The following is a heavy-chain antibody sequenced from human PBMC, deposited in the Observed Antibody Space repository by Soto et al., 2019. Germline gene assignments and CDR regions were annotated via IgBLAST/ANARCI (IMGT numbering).Heavy chain of an antibody. Sequence: GGSLRLSCAASGFTFSSYAMSWVRQAPGKGLEWVSGISGSGDSTYYADSVKGRFTVSRDNSKNTLYLQMDSLRAEDTAVYYCAKTPLRVGPIDYWGQGTLVTVSS. D-gene: IGHD2-15*01. CDR1: GFTFSSYA. CDR3: AKTPLRVGPIDY. V-gene: IGHV3-23*01. J-gene: IGHJ4*02. CDR2: ISGSGDST.